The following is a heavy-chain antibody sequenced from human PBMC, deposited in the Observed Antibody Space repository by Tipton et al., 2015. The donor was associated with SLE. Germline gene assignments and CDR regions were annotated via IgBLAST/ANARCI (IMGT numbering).Heavy chain of an antibody. CDR2: IYSGGST. CDR3: ARGYYYDSSGLTHAFDI. J-gene: IGHJ3*02. Sequence: SLRLSCAASGFTVSSNYMSWVRQAPGKGLEWVSVIYSGGSTYYADSVKGRFTTSRDNSKNTLYLQMNSLRAEDTAVYYCARGYYYDSSGLTHAFDIWGQGTMVTVSS. CDR1: GFTVSSNY. V-gene: IGHV3-53*01. D-gene: IGHD3-22*01.